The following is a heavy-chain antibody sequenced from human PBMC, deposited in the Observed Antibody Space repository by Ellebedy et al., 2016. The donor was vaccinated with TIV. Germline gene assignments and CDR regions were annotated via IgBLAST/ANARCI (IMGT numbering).Heavy chain of an antibody. CDR2: ISGSGDYI. CDR3: ARTGVLRGAINWFDP. D-gene: IGHD3-10*01. V-gene: IGHV3-48*03. CDR1: GFTFSNYE. Sequence: GESLKISCVASGFTFSNYEMNWVRQAPGMGLEWLSYISGSGDYIQYADSVKGRFTISRDNAKNSVYLQMNSRRAEDTAVYYCARTGVLRGAINWFDPWGQGTLVTVSS. J-gene: IGHJ5*02.